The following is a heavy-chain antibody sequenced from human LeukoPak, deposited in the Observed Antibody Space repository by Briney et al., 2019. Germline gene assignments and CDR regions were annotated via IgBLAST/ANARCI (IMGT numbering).Heavy chain of an antibody. J-gene: IGHJ4*02. CDR1: GFSFSGHW. D-gene: IGHD6-6*01. V-gene: IGHV3-74*01. CDR3: ARGPNSNWSGLDF. CDR2: ISPTGSTT. Sequence: GGSLRLSCSASGFSFSGHWMHWARQLPGKGLVWVSRISPTGSTTSYADSVKGRFTVSRDNAKNTLYLQVNNLRAEDTAVYYCARGPNSNWSGLDFWGQGTLLTVSS.